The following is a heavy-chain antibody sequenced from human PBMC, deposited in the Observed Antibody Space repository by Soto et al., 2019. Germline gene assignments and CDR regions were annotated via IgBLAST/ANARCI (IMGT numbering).Heavy chain of an antibody. CDR2: IYYSGST. D-gene: IGHD6-19*01. J-gene: IGHJ4*02. Sequence: QLQLQESGPGLVKPSETLSLTCTVSGGSISSSSYYWGWIRQPPGKGLEWIGSIYYSGSTYYNPSLKSRVTISVDTSKNQFSLKLSSVTAADTAVYYCARRAVAGTTSLDYWGQGTLVTVSS. V-gene: IGHV4-39*01. CDR3: ARRAVAGTTSLDY. CDR1: GGSISSSSYY.